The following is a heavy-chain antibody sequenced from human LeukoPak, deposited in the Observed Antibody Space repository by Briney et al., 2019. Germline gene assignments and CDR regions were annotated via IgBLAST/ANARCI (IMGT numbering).Heavy chain of an antibody. J-gene: IGHJ4*02. V-gene: IGHV1-46*01. D-gene: IGHD4-17*01. Sequence: GASVKVSCKASGYTFTSYYMHWVRQAPGQGLEWMGIINPSGGSTSYAQKFQGRVTMTRDTSTSTVYMELSSLRSEDTAVYYCARVSLPGDDYGDLAYWGQGTLVTVSS. CDR2: INPSGGST. CDR1: GYTFTSYY. CDR3: ARVSLPGDDYGDLAY.